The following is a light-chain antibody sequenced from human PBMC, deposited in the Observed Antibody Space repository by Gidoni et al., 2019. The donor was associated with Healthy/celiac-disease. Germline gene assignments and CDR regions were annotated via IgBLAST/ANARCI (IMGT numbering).Light chain of an antibody. Sequence: QSALPQPPSAPGSPGPSVTISCTGNSSDVGGYNYVAWYQQHPGKAPKLMIYEVSKRPSGVPDRFSGSKSGNTASLTVSGLQAEDEADYYCSSYAGSNNWVFGGGTKLTVL. CDR3: SSYAGSNNWV. CDR2: EVS. V-gene: IGLV2-8*01. J-gene: IGLJ3*02. CDR1: SSDVGGYNY.